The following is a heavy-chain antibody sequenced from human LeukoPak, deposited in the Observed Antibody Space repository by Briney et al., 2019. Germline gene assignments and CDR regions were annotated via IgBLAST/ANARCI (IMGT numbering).Heavy chain of an antibody. J-gene: IGHJ6*02. D-gene: IGHD3-10*01. Sequence: SVKVSCKASGGTFSSYAISWVRQAPGQGLEWMGGIIPIFGTANYAQKFQGRVTITADESTSTAYMELSSLRSEDTAVYYCALVYGSGSYYNLQYYYYGMDVWGQGTTVTVSS. CDR1: GGTFSSYA. V-gene: IGHV1-69*13. CDR3: ALVYGSGSYYNLQYYYYGMDV. CDR2: IIPIFGTA.